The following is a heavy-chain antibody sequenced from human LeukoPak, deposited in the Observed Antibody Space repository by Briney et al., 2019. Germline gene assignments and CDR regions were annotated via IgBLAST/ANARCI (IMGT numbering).Heavy chain of an antibody. D-gene: IGHD4-17*01. CDR3: ATGADYGDKFDY. CDR1: GGSISSYY. Sequence: PSETLSLTCTVSGGSISSYYWSWIRQPPGKGLEWIGYIYYSGSTNYNPSLKSRVTISVDTSKNQFSLKLSFVTAADTAVYYCATGADYGDKFDYWGQGTLVTVSS. V-gene: IGHV4-59*01. J-gene: IGHJ4*02. CDR2: IYYSGST.